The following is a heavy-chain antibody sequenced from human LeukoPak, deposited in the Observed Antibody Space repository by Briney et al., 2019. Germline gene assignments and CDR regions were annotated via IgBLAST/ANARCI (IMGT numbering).Heavy chain of an antibody. CDR3: ARVKTYDSSGYYYDLIDY. CDR2: IIPIFGTA. V-gene: IGHV1-69*06. D-gene: IGHD3-22*01. J-gene: IGHJ4*02. Sequence: ASVKVSCKASGGTFSSYAISWVRQAPGQGLEWMGGIIPIFGTANYAQKFQGRVTITADKSTSTAYMELSSLRSEDTAVYYCARVKTYDSSGYYYDLIDYWGQGTLVTVSS. CDR1: GGTFSSYA.